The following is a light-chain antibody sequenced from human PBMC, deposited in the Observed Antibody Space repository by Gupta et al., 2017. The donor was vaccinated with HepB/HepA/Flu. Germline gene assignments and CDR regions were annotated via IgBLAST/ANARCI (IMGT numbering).Light chain of an antibody. CDR1: NSDIGGYNY. V-gene: IGLV2-14*03. Sequence: QSALTQPASVSGSPGQSITIPCTGTNSDIGGYNYVSWYQQHPGKAPKLIIYSVSDRPSGVSNRFSGSKSGNTASLTISELQAEDEADYYCTSYTSSITYVFGTGTRVTVL. J-gene: IGLJ1*01. CDR2: SVS. CDR3: TSYTSSITYV.